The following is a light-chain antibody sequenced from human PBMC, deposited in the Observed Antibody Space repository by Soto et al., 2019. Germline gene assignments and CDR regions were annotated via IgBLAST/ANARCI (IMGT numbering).Light chain of an antibody. CDR2: EVS. J-gene: IGLJ3*02. CDR1: SSDVGSYNL. Sequence: QSALTQPASVSGSPGQSIAFSCTGTSSDVGSYNLVSWYQHHPGKAPKLIISEVSKRPSGVSDRFSGSKSGNTASLTISGLQAEDEADYYCCSYAGSGTWVFGGGTKVTVL. CDR3: CSYAGSGTWV. V-gene: IGLV2-23*02.